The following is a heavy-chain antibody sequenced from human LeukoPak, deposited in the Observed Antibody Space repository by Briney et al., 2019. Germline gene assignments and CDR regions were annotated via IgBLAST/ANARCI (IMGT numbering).Heavy chain of an antibody. J-gene: IGHJ4*02. V-gene: IGHV4-39*01. Sequence: SETLSLTCTVSGGSISSSSYYWGWIRQPPGKGLEWIGSIYCSGSTYYNPSLKSRVTISVDTSKNQFSLKLSSVTAADTAVYYXXXXVRTILVCDYWGQGTLVTVSS. D-gene: IGHD3-3*01. CDR3: XXXVRTILVCDY. CDR2: IYCSGST. CDR1: GGSISSSSYY.